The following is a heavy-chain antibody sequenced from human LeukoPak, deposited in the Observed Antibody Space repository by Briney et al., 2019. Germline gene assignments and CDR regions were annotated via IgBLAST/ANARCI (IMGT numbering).Heavy chain of an antibody. J-gene: IGHJ6*03. CDR3: AIRHSSSSRYYYYMDV. D-gene: IGHD6-6*01. Sequence: SETLSLTCTVSGGSISSSSYYWGWIRQPPGKGLEWIGSIYYSGSTYYIPSLKSRVTISVDTSKNQFSLKLSSVTAADTAVYYCAIRHSSSSRYYYYMDVWGKGTTVTVSS. V-gene: IGHV4-39*01. CDR1: GGSISSSSYY. CDR2: IYYSGST.